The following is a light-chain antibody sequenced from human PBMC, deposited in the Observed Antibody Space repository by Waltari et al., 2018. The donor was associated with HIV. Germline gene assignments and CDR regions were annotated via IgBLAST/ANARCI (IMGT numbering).Light chain of an antibody. V-gene: IGKV2-24*01. CDR2: RVS. Sequence: DIVLTQTPLSAAFVVGQSASISCKASQSLVHENGDTYLSWCYPRPGEPPRLLIYRVSLRLPGVPHRCSGGGAGTQFSLKISSVEADDGGMYYCMQARSFPRTFGQGTKVEI. J-gene: IGKJ1*01. CDR1: QSLVHENGDTY. CDR3: MQARSFPRT.